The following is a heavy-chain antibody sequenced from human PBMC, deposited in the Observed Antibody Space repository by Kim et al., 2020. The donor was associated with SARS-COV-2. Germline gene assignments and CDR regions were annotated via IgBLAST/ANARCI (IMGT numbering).Heavy chain of an antibody. V-gene: IGHV3-30*04. CDR3: ARVRGASGWFPLAS. D-gene: IGHD6-19*01. J-gene: IGHJ5*02. CDR1: GFTFSDYA. Sequence: GGSLRLSCAASGFTFSDYAMHWVRQAPGKGLEWVALISYNEKNKYYVDSVRGRFTISRDNFKNTLYLQMNSLRIEDSALYFCARVRGASGWFPLASWGQGILVTVSS. CDR2: ISYNEKNK.